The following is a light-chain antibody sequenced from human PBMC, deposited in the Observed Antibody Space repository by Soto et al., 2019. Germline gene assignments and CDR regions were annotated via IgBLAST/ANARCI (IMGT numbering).Light chain of an antibody. CDR3: QQYNSYSRT. CDR1: QSVSSN. CDR2: GAS. V-gene: IGKV3-15*01. J-gene: IGKJ1*01. Sequence: EIVMTHSPATLSVSPGERATLSCRASQSVSSNLAWYQQKPGQAPRLLIYGASTRATGIPARFSGSGSGTEFTLTISSLQSDDFATYYCQQYNSYSRTFGQGTMV.